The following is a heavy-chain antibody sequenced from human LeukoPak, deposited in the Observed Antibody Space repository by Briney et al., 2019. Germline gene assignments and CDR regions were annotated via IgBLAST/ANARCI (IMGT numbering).Heavy chain of an antibody. V-gene: IGHV3-7*01. CDR2: IKGDGSAK. D-gene: IGHD3-10*01. Sequence: GGSLRLSCAASGFTFSSYWMSWVRQALGKGLEWVANIKGDGSAKYYVDSVKGRFTITRDNAKSSLFLQKNSLRAEDTAVYYCARLVMSRTWFDDFWGQGTLVTVSS. CDR3: ARLVMSRTWFDDF. CDR1: GFTFSSYW. J-gene: IGHJ4*02.